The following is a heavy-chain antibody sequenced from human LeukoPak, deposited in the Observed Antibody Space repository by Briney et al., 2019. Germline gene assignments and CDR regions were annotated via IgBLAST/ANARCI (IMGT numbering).Heavy chain of an antibody. V-gene: IGHV1-69*06. CDR2: IIPIFGTA. J-gene: IGHJ4*02. CDR3: ARGIVATMIFDY. Sequence: SVKVSCKASGGTFSSDAISWVRQAPGQGLEWMGGIIPIFGTANYAQKFQGRVTITADKSTSTAYMELSSLRSEDTAVYYCARGIVATMIFDYWGQGTLVTVSS. D-gene: IGHD5-12*01. CDR1: GGTFSSDA.